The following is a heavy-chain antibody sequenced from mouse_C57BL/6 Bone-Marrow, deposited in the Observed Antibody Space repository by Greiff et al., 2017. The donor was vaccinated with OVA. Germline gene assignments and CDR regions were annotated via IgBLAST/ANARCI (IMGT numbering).Heavy chain of an antibody. J-gene: IGHJ3*01. V-gene: IGHV1-64*01. D-gene: IGHD1-2*01. CDR2: IHPNSGST. CDR1: GYTFTSYW. Sequence: QVHVKQPGAELVKPGASVKLSCKASGYTFTSYWMHWVKQRPGQGLEWIGMIHPNSGSTNYNEKFKSKATLTVDKSSSTAYMQLSSLTSEDSAVYYCAREVRLAWFAYWGQGTLVTVSA. CDR3: AREVRLAWFAY.